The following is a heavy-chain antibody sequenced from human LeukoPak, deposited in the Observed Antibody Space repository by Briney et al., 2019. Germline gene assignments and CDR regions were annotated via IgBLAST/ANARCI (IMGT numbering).Heavy chain of an antibody. J-gene: IGHJ4*02. CDR3: ARDRETGWTAVDY. D-gene: IGHD1-14*01. CDR1: GYTFTGYY. Sequence: ASVKVSCKASGYTFTGYYMHWVRQAPGQGLEWMGWINPNSGGTNYAQKFQGRVTMTRDTSISTAYMELSRLRSDDTAVYYCARDRETGWTAVDYWGQGTLVTVSS. V-gene: IGHV1-2*02. CDR2: INPNSGGT.